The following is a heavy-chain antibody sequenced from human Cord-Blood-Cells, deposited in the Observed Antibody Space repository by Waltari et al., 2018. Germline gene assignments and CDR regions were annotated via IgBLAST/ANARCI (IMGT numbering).Heavy chain of an antibody. Sequence: EVQLVESGGGLVQPGGSLRLSGAASGFTFGSVTMHWVRQAPGKGLEWVSYICSSSSTIYYADSVKGRFTISRDNAKNSLYLQMNSLRDEDTAVYYCAREPELLSLGWGQGTLVTVSS. D-gene: IGHD1-26*01. CDR2: ICSSSSTI. CDR3: AREPELLSLG. CDR1: GFTFGSVT. J-gene: IGHJ4*02. V-gene: IGHV3-48*02.